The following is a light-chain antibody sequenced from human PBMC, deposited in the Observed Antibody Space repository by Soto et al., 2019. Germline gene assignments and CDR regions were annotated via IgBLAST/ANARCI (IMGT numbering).Light chain of an antibody. CDR3: QQTYITPSIT. CDR1: QSISSY. CDR2: AAS. V-gene: IGKV1-39*01. J-gene: IGKJ5*01. Sequence: DIQMTQSPSSLSASVGDRVTITCRASQSISSYLNWYQQKPGKAPKLLIYAASNLQSGVPSRFSGSGSGTDSTLTISSLQPEDFATYYCQQTYITPSITFGQGTRLEIK.